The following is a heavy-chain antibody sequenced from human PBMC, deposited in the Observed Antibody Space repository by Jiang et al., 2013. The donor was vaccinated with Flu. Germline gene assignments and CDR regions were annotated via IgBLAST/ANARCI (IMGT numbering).Heavy chain of an antibody. CDR3: ALAVDGNFYFDS. CDR2: MFVGYSAV. J-gene: IGHJ4*01. D-gene: IGHD6-19*01. V-gene: IGHV5-51*01. CDR1: GFTFTKYW. Sequence: AEVKKPGESLQISCKGSGFTFTKYWIGWVRQMPGYGLEWMGIMFVGYSAVRYGPSFQGQVTISADKSTNTAYLQWSSLRASDTGMYYCALAVDGNFYFDSFGRGTLVTVSS.